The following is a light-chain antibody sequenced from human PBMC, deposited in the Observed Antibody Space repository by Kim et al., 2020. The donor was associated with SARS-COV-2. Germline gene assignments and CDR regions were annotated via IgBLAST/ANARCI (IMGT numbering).Light chain of an antibody. CDR3: QQYYSHSYT. Sequence: DIQMTQSPSILSASVGDRVTITCRASQSVSSWLAWYQQKPGKAPKLLISKASSLEGGVPSRFSGRGSGTEFTLTINTLQPDDFATYSCQQYYSHSYTFGQGTKLEI. J-gene: IGKJ2*01. V-gene: IGKV1-5*03. CDR2: KAS. CDR1: QSVSSW.